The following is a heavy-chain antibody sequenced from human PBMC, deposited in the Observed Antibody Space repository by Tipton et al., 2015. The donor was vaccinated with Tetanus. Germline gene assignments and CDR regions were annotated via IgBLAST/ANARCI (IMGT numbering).Heavy chain of an antibody. V-gene: IGHV4-31*03. CDR2: IYYSGTT. Sequence: LRLSCTVSGGSINSGGYFWNWLRQYPGKGLEWIGYIYYSGTTHFNPSLKSRLVMSVDVSKNQFSLNLTSVTAADTAVYYCARDQGGGRGARLNWFDPWGPGTLVTVSS. CDR3: ARDQGGGRGARLNWFDP. CDR1: GGSINSGGYF. D-gene: IGHD3-10*01. J-gene: IGHJ5*02.